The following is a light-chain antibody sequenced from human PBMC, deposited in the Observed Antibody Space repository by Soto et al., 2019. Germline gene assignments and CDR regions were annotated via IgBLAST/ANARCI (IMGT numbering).Light chain of an antibody. V-gene: IGKV3-11*01. Sequence: EIVLTQSPATLSLSPGARATLSCRASQSVSSYLAWYQQKPGQAPRLLIYDASNRATGIPARFSGRGSGTDFTLTISSREPEDFAVYYCQQRSNWPPLTFGGGIKVEIK. CDR2: DAS. J-gene: IGKJ4*01. CDR3: QQRSNWPPLT. CDR1: QSVSSY.